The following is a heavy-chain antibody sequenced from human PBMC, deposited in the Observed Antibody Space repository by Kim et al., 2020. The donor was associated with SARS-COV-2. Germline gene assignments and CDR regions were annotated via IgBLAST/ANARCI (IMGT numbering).Heavy chain of an antibody. V-gene: IGHV3-48*02. J-gene: IGHJ4*02. CDR2: ISSSSSTI. Sequence: GGSLRLSCAASGFTFSSYSMNWVRQAPGKGLEWVSYISSSSSTIYYADSVKGRFTISRDNAKNSLYLQMNSLRDEDTAVYYCARDLDYYGSEGRDDYWGQGTLVTVSS. D-gene: IGHD3-10*01. CDR1: GFTFSSYS. CDR3: ARDLDYYGSEGRDDY.